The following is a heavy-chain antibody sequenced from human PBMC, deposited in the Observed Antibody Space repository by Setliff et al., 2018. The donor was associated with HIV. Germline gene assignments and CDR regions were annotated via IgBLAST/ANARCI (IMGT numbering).Heavy chain of an antibody. D-gene: IGHD3-22*01. CDR3: TTVNYYDSSGFYFDY. Sequence: GGSLRLSCAASGFTFDDYAMHWVRQAPGQGLEWVSGISWNSGSIGYADSVKGRFTISRDNAKNSLYLQMNSLRAEDTAVYYCTTVNYYDSSGFYFDYWGQGTLVTVSS. CDR1: GFTFDDYA. J-gene: IGHJ4*02. V-gene: IGHV3-9*01. CDR2: ISWNSGSI.